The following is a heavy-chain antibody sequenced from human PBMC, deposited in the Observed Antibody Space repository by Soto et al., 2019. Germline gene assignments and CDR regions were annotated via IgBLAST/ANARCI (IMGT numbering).Heavy chain of an antibody. CDR3: ARWEAGAEY. V-gene: IGHV3-48*01. D-gene: IGHD1-26*01. Sequence: GGSLRLSCAASGFSFSDYTMIWVRQAPGKGLEWISYISYSSRTIHYADSVKGRFTISRDNGKNSLYLQMNGLRAEDTAVYYCARWEAGAEYWGQGTLVTVSS. J-gene: IGHJ4*02. CDR2: ISYSSRTI. CDR1: GFSFSDYT.